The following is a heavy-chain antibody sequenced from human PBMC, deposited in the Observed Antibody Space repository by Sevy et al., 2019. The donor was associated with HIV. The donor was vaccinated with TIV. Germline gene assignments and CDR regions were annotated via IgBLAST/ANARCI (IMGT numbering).Heavy chain of an antibody. D-gene: IGHD3-3*01. CDR3: AKKREYYDFWSGYYGMDV. J-gene: IGHJ6*02. CDR2: ISGSGGST. V-gene: IGHV3-23*01. Sequence: GGSLRLSCAASGFTFSSYAMSWVRQAPGKGLEWVSAISGSGGSTYYAYSVKGRFTISRDNSKNTLYLQMNSLRAEDTAVYYCAKKREYYDFWSGYYGMDVWGQGTTVTVSS. CDR1: GFTFSSYA.